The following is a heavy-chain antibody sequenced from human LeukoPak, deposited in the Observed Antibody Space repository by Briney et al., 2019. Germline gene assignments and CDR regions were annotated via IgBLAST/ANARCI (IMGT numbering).Heavy chain of an antibody. CDR2: ASYSGST. D-gene: IGHD2-21*01. CDR3: ARSVSWGLLVRDDAFDI. CDR1: GGSVSNYY. Sequence: PSETLSLTCSVSGGSVSNYYWNWIRQPPGKGLEWIGYASYSGSTSFNPSLKSRVTISVDTSKKQFSLKLRSVTAADTAVYYCARSVSWGLLVRDDAFDIWGQGTMVTVSS. V-gene: IGHV4-59*08. J-gene: IGHJ3*02.